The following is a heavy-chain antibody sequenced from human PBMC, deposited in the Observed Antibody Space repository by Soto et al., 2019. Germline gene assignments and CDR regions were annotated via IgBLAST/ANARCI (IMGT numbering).Heavy chain of an antibody. J-gene: IGHJ4*02. D-gene: IGHD2-8*01. CDR1: GFTFSSYG. CDR2: ISYDGSNK. V-gene: IGHV3-30*18. CDR3: AKDSPVCCGFDY. Sequence: GGSLRLSCAASGFTFSSYGMHWVRQAPGKGLEWVAVISYDGSNKYYADSVKGRFTISRDNSKNTLYLQMNSLRAEDTAVYYYAKDSPVCCGFDYWGQGTLVTVSS.